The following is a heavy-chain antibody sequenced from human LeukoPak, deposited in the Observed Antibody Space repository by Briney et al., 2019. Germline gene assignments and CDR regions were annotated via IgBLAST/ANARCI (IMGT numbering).Heavy chain of an antibody. V-gene: IGHV4-31*03. CDR3: ARSPGLCNEYGRLEY. CDR1: GDSISSGGHY. D-gene: IGHD2/OR15-2a*01. Sequence: PSETLSLTCTVSGDSISSGGHYWNWLRQRPGKGLEWIGYIFHTGSTYYNPSLKSRVTISVDTSKNQFSLKLSSVTAADTAVYYCARSPGLCNEYGRLEYWGQGALVTVSS. J-gene: IGHJ4*02. CDR2: IFHTGST.